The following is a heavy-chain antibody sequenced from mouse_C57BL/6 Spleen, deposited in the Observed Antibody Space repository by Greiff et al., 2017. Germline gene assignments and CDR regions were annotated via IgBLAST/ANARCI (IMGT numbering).Heavy chain of an antibody. D-gene: IGHD2-4*01. CDR3: ARWYDYDY. CDR2: IYPGDGDT. J-gene: IGHJ2*01. V-gene: IGHV1-82*01. Sequence: QVQLQQSGPELVKPGASVKISCKASGYAFSSSWMNWVKQRPGKGLEWIGRIYPGDGDTNYNGKFKGKATLTADKSSSTAYMQLSSLTSEDSAVYFCARWYDYDYWGQGTTLTVSS. CDR1: GYAFSSSW.